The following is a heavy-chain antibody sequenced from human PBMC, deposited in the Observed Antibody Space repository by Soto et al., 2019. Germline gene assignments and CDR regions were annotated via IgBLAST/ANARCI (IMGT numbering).Heavy chain of an antibody. V-gene: IGHV3-15*07. CDR2: VKSKNDGGTT. Sequence: GGSLRLSCAASGFTFSNAWINWVRQTPGRGLEWVGRVKSKNDGGTTDFAAPVKGRFAISRDDSKNMVYLEMNSLQTEDTAMYYCTTAPYITTITARFDYWGHGTRVTVSS. J-gene: IGHJ4*01. D-gene: IGHD3-22*01. CDR3: TTAPYITTITARFDY. CDR1: GFTFSNAW.